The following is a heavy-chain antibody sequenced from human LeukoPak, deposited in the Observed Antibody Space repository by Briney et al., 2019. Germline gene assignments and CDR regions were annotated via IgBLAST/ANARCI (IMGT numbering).Heavy chain of an antibody. CDR2: IKQDGSEK. CDR3: ARDITIFGVVAGKSWFDP. CDR1: GFTFSSYW. D-gene: IGHD3-3*01. Sequence: GGSLRLSCAASGFTFSSYWMSWVRQAPGKGLEWVANIKQDGSEKYYVDSVKGRFTISRDNAKNSLYLQMNSLRAEDTAVYYCARDITIFGVVAGKSWFDPWGQGTLVTVSS. V-gene: IGHV3-7*01. J-gene: IGHJ5*02.